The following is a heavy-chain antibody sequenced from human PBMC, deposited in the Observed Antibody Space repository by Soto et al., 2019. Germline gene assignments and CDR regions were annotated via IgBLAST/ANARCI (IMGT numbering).Heavy chain of an antibody. CDR3: ARDREYKVVVPAASLAI. V-gene: IGHV1-69*08. J-gene: IGHJ3*02. D-gene: IGHD2-2*01. CDR1: GGTFSSYT. CDR2: IIPILGIA. Sequence: QVQLVQSGAEVKKPGSSVKVSCKASGGTFSSYTISWVRQAPGQGLEWMGRIIPILGIANYAQKFQGRVTITADKSTSTAYMELSSLRSEDTAVYYCARDREYKVVVPAASLAIWGQGTMVTVSS.